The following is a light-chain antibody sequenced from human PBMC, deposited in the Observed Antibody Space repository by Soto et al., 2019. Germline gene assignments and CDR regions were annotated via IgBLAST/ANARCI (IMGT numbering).Light chain of an antibody. J-gene: IGLJ3*02. Sequence: QSVLTQPPSVSGAPGQRVTISCTGSSSNIGAGYDVHWYQQLPGTAPKLLIYGNNNRPSGVPDRFSGSKSGTSASLAITGLRAEDEADYYCQSYDSSLSGYWVFGGGTKVTVL. V-gene: IGLV1-40*01. CDR3: QSYDSSLSGYWV. CDR2: GNN. CDR1: SSNIGAGYD.